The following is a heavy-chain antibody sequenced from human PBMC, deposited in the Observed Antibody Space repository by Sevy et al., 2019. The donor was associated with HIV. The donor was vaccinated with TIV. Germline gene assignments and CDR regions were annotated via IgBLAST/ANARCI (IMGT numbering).Heavy chain of an antibody. CDR1: GFTFSPYW. Sequence: GESLKISCAASGFTFSPYWMTWVRQAPGKGLEWVANIRPDGSDKYYVDSVKGRFTISRDNAKNSLYLQMNSLRADDTAMYYCASGVGLDCWGQGALVTVSS. CDR3: ASGVGLDC. CDR2: IRPDGSDK. J-gene: IGHJ4*02. V-gene: IGHV3-7*01. D-gene: IGHD1-26*01.